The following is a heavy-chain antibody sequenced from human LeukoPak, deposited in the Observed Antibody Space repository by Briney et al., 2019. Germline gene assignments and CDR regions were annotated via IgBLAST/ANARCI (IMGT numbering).Heavy chain of an antibody. D-gene: IGHD3-10*01. J-gene: IGHJ3*02. V-gene: IGHV4-4*07. CDR1: GGSISSNY. Sequence: SETLSLTCTVSGGSISSNYWNWIRQPAGKGLERIGRIYSSGSTNYNPSFKSPVTMSIDTSKNQFSLKLNSVTAADTAVYYCARSRPGSSPFDIWGQGTKVTVSS. CDR3: ARSRPGSSPFDI. CDR2: IYSSGST.